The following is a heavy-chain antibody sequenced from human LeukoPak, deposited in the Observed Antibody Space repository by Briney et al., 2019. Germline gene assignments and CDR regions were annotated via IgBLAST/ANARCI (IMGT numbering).Heavy chain of an antibody. V-gene: IGHV4-59*08. D-gene: IGHD1/OR15-1a*01. J-gene: IGHJ6*03. CDR1: GDSISNYY. CDR3: ARLGKTYYMDV. Sequence: PSETLSLTCTVSGDSISNYYWTWIRQTPGKGLEWIGNLYHSGAADYSPSLKTRVTTLVDTSKDQFSLSLRSSTAADTAVYFCARLGKTYYMDVWGTGTTVTVSS. CDR2: LYHSGAA.